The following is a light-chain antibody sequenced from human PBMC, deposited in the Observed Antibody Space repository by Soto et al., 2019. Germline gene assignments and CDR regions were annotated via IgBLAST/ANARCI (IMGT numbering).Light chain of an antibody. CDR1: QTVRNNY. V-gene: IGKV3-20*01. J-gene: IGKJ1*01. Sequence: EIVLTQSPGTLSLSPGERATLSCRASQTVRNNYLAWYQQKPGQAPRLLIYDASSRATGIPDRFSGSGSGTDFTLTISRLEPEDFAVYYCQQYGSSPRTFGQGTKVDIK. CDR3: QQYGSSPRT. CDR2: DAS.